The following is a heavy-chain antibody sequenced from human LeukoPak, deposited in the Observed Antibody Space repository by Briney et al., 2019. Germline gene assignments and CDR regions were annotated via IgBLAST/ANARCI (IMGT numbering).Heavy chain of an antibody. Sequence: PSETLSLTCTVSGGSISSYYWSWIRQPPGKGLEWIGYIYYSGSTNYNPSLKSRVTISVDTSKNQFSLKLSSVTAADTAVYYCAGQGANWGSWYFDLWGRGTLVTVSS. CDR3: AGQGANWGSWYFDL. J-gene: IGHJ2*01. V-gene: IGHV4-59*01. CDR2: IYYSGST. CDR1: GGSISSYY. D-gene: IGHD7-27*01.